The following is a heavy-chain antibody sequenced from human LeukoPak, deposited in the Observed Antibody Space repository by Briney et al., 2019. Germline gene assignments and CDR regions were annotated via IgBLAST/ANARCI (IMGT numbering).Heavy chain of an antibody. V-gene: IGHV3-74*01. CDR1: GFTFSSYW. D-gene: IGHD3-9*01. CDR2: INSDGSST. Sequence: GGSLRLSCAASGFTFSSYWMHWVRQAPGKGLVWVSRINSDGSSTSYADSVKGRFTISRDNAKNTLYLQMNSLRAEDTAVYYCARPGYTAAYDLWGQGTMVTVSS. J-gene: IGHJ3*01. CDR3: ARPGYTAAYDL.